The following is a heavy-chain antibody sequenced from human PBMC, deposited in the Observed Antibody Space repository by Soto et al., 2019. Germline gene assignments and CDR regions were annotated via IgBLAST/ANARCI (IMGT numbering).Heavy chain of an antibody. V-gene: IGHV6-1*01. CDR3: ARDLRYSSDDNWFDP. CDR2: TYYRSKWYN. Sequence: SSYAISWVRQAPSRGLEWLGRTYYRSKWYNDYAVSVKSRITINPYTSKNQFSLQLNSVTPDDTAVYYCARDLRYSSDDNWFDPWGQGTLVTVSS. CDR1: SSYA. D-gene: IGHD6-19*01. J-gene: IGHJ5*02.